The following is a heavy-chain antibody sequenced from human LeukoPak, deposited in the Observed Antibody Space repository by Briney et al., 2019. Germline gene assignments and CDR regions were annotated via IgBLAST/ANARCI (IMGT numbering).Heavy chain of an antibody. CDR2: MNPNSGNT. CDR1: GYTSTSYD. J-gene: IGHJ3*02. CDR3: ARGSEDTMIVVDSGAFDI. V-gene: IGHV1-8*03. D-gene: IGHD3-22*01. Sequence: ASVKVSCKASGYTSTSYDINWVRQATGQGLEWMGWMNPNSGNTGYAQKFQGRVTITRNTSISTAYMELSSLRSEDTAVYYCARGSEDTMIVVDSGAFDIWGQGTMVTVSS.